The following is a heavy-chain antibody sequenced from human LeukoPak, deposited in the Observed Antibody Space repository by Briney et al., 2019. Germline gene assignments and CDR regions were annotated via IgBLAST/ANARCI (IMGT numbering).Heavy chain of an antibody. D-gene: IGHD6-19*01. CDR3: ARVTVAGPGTFDI. CDR2: IIPVFGIV. CDR1: GVTFSSYP. J-gene: IGHJ3*02. Sequence: SVKVSCKTSGVTFSSYPISWVRQAPGQGLVWMGGIIPVFGIVNYAQKFQDRVTITADKSTSTAYMELSSLRSEDTAVYYCARVTVAGPGTFDIWGQGTMVTVSS. V-gene: IGHV1-69*10.